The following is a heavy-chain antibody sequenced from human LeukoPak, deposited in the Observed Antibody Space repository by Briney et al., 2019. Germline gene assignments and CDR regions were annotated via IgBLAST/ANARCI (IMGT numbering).Heavy chain of an antibody. J-gene: IGHJ4*02. V-gene: IGHV3-33*01. CDR2: IWYDGSNK. Sequence: PGGSLRLSCAASGFTFSSYGMEWVRQAPGKGLEWVAVIWYDGSNKYYADSVKGRFTISRDNSKNTLYLQMNSLRAEDTSVYYCATVRGGSGTYYNDYWGQGTLVTVSS. CDR1: GFTFSSYG. D-gene: IGHD3-10*01. CDR3: ATVRGGSGTYYNDY.